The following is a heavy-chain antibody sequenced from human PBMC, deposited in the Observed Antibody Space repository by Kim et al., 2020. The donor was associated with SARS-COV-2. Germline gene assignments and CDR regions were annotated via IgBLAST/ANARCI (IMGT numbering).Heavy chain of an antibody. D-gene: IGHD1-26*01. CDR3: ARRGAGPALGIYYGMDV. V-gene: IGHV5-51*01. Sequence: GESLKISCKGSGYSFTSYWIGWVRQMPGKGLEWMGIIYPGDSDTRYSPSFQGQVTISADKSISTAYLQWSSLKASDTAMYYCARRGAGPALGIYYGMDVWGQGTTVTVSS. CDR2: IYPGDSDT. J-gene: IGHJ6*02. CDR1: GYSFTSYW.